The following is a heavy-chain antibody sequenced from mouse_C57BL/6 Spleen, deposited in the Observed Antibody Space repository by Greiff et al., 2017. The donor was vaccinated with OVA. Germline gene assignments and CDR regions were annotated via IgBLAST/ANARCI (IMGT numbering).Heavy chain of an antibody. Sequence: QVQLQQPGAELVMPGASVKLSCKASGYTFTSYWMHWVKQRPGQGLEWIGEIDPSDSYTNYNQKFKGKSTLTVDKSSSTAYLQLSSLTSEDSAVYYCARCDGYAFYYAMDYWGQGTSVTVAS. D-gene: IGHD2-3*01. J-gene: IGHJ4*01. V-gene: IGHV1-69*01. CDR1: GYTFTSYW. CDR3: ARCDGYAFYYAMDY. CDR2: IDPSDSYT.